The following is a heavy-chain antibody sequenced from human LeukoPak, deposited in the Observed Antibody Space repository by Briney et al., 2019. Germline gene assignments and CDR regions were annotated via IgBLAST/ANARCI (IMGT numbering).Heavy chain of an antibody. J-gene: IGHJ4*02. CDR2: IYYSGST. CDR1: GGSSSSYY. Sequence: LETLTLTCTVSGGSSSSYYWSWIRQPPGKGLEWIGYIYYSGSTNYNPSLKSRVTISVDTSKNQFSLKLSSVTAADTAVYYCARHEVGYSYFDYWGQGTLVTVSS. D-gene: IGHD5-18*01. CDR3: ARHEVGYSYFDY. V-gene: IGHV4-59*08.